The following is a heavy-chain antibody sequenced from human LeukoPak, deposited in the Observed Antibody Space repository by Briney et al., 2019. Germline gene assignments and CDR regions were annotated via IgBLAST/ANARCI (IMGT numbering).Heavy chain of an antibody. CDR1: GGSFSGYY. J-gene: IGHJ4*02. CDR2: INHSGST. V-gene: IGHV4-34*01. D-gene: IGHD4-23*01. Sequence: KSSETLSLTCAVYGGSFSGYYWSWIRQPPGKGLEWIGEINHSGSTNYNPSLKSRVTISEDTSKNQFSLKLSSVTAADTAVYYCARYGGNSVASFDYWGQGTLVTVSS. CDR3: ARYGGNSVASFDY.